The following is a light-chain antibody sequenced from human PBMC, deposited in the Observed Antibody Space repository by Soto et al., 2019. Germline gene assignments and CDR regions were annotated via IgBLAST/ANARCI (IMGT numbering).Light chain of an antibody. J-gene: IGKJ4*01. CDR3: HQRSNWPLT. V-gene: IGKV3-11*01. Sequence: EIVLTQSPATLSLSPGERATLSCRASQSVSSYLAWYQQKPGQAPRLLIYDASNRATGIPARFSGSGSGTGFTLTIGSLEPEDFAVYYCHQRSNWPLTFGGGTKVQIK. CDR2: DAS. CDR1: QSVSSY.